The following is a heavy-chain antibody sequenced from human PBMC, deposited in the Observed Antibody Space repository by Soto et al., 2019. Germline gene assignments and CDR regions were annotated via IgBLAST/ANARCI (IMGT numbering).Heavy chain of an antibody. CDR3: ARGSSSTVLDC. CDR1: GFTFANYW. V-gene: IGHV3-7*01. CDR2: INPNGGDR. D-gene: IGHD6-13*01. J-gene: IGHJ4*02. Sequence: PGGSLRLSCAASGFTFANYWLKWVRQAPGKGLEWVADINPNGGDRTYVDSVKGRFTVSRDNAKNSLYLQMNSLRVEDTALYYCARGSSSTVLDCWGQGTPVTVSS.